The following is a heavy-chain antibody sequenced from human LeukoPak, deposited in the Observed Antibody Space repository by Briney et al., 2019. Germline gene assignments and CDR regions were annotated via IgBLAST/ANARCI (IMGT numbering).Heavy chain of an antibody. CDR3: ARIVVASDWFDP. J-gene: IGHJ5*02. D-gene: IGHD2-15*01. Sequence: PGGSLRLSCAASGFTVSSNYMSWVRQAPGKGLEWVSVIYSGGSTYYADSVKGRFTISRDNSKNTLYLQMNSLRAEDTAVYYCARIVVASDWFDPWGQGTLVTVSS. CDR2: IYSGGST. V-gene: IGHV3-66*01. CDR1: GFTVSSNY.